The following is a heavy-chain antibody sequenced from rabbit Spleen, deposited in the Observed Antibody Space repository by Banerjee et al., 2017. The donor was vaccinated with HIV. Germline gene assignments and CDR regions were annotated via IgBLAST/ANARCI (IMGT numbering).Heavy chain of an antibody. CDR1: GFSFSSSYW. J-gene: IGHJ4*01. CDR3: ARVSETSGWGEDL. D-gene: IGHD4-1*01. Sequence: QEQLEESGGDLVKPGASLTLTCTASGFSFSSSYWINWVRQAPGKGLEWIGCIGAGSEDTWYASWAKGRFSISKASSTTVTLQMTSLTAADTATYFCARVSETSGWGEDLWGPGTLVTVS. V-gene: IGHV1S45*01. CDR2: IGAGSEDT.